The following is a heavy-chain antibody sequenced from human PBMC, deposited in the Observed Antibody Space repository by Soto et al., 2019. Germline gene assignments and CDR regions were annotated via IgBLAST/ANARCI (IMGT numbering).Heavy chain of an antibody. D-gene: IGHD3-3*01. CDR2: IRSKAYGGTT. V-gene: IGHV3-49*03. CDR1: GFTFGDYA. J-gene: IGHJ6*03. Sequence: PGGSLRLSCTASGFTFGDYAMSWFRQAPGKGLEWVGFIRSKAYGGTTEYAASVKGRFTISRDDSKSIAYLQMNSLKTEDTAVYYCTRDLGDFWSGYPPEPAYYYYMDVSGKATTVTVSS. CDR3: TRDLGDFWSGYPPEPAYYYYMDV.